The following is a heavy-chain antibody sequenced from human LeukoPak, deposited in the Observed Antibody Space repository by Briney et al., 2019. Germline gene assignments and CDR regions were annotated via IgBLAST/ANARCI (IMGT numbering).Heavy chain of an antibody. CDR3: ARGFSLGYCSSTTCHDAFDI. V-gene: IGHV3-30*02. Sequence: GGSLRLSCAASGFTFSSYGMHWVRQAPGKGLGWVAFIRYDGSNKYYADSVKGRFTISRDNSKNTLYLQMNSLRAEDTAVYYCARGFSLGYCSSTTCHDAFDIWGQGTMVTVSS. CDR1: GFTFSSYG. D-gene: IGHD2-2*01. J-gene: IGHJ3*02. CDR2: IRYDGSNK.